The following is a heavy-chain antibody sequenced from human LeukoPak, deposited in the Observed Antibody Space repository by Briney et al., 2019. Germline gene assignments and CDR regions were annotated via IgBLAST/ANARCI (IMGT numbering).Heavy chain of an antibody. CDR2: TSTDGSTT. Sequence: GGSLRLSCAASGFTFNNYWIHWVRQAPGKGLVWVSSTSTDGSTTVYGDSVKGRFTISKDNGKNTLDLQLNSLRVEDTAVYFCARTGYRHGMDVWGQGTTVTVSS. CDR1: GFTFNNYW. CDR3: ARTGYRHGMDV. V-gene: IGHV3-74*01. D-gene: IGHD3-16*02. J-gene: IGHJ6*02.